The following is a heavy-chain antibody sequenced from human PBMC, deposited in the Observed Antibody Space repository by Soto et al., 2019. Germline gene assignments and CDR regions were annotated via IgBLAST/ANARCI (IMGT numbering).Heavy chain of an antibody. CDR3: ARDSPPFDP. CDR1: GYTFSSSH. Sequence: ASVKVSCKASGYTFSSSHISWVRQAPEQRLKRMGLIRANNGNTNYAQKLQGRVTMTTDASTSTAYMELRSLRSDDTAVYYCARDSPPFDPWGQGTLVTVSS. CDR2: IRANNGNT. J-gene: IGHJ5*02. V-gene: IGHV1-18*01.